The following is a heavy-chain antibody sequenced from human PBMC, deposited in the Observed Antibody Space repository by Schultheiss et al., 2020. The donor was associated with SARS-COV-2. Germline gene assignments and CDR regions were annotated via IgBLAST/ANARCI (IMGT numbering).Heavy chain of an antibody. V-gene: IGHV4-59*01. CDR2: IHYSGST. J-gene: IGHJ4*02. Sequence: SETLSLTCTVSGGSISSYYWSWIRQPPGKGLEWIGYIHYSGSTNYNPSLKSRVTISVDTSKNQFSLRLTSVTAADTAVYYCARSLGYCSGGSCSPFDYWGQGTLVTVSS. D-gene: IGHD2-15*01. CDR3: ARSLGYCSGGSCSPFDY. CDR1: GGSISSYY.